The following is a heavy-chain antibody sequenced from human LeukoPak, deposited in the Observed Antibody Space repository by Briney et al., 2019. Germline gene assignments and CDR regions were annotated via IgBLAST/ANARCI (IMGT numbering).Heavy chain of an antibody. CDR1: GGSFSCYY. D-gene: IGHD6-19*01. V-gene: IGHV4-34*03. Sequence: SETLSLTCAVYGGSFSCYYWSWIRQPPGKGLEWIGEINHSGSTNYNPSLKRRVTISMDTSKNQLSLKLNSVTAADAAVYYCTSSGWYRGWFDPWGQGTLVSVSS. CDR3: TSSGWYRGWFDP. CDR2: INHSGST. J-gene: IGHJ5*02.